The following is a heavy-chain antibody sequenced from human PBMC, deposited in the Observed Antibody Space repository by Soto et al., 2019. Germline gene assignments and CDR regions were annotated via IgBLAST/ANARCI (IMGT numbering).Heavy chain of an antibody. CDR1: GGSFSGYY. Sequence: SETLSLTCAVYGGSFSGYYWSWIRQPPGKGLEWIGEINHSGRTKYNPSLKSGVTISVVTSKNQFSLKLSSVTAADTAVYYCARKGLHDGLSGSGSYYFNWFDPWGQGTLVTVSS. V-gene: IGHV4-34*01. J-gene: IGHJ5*02. D-gene: IGHD3-10*01. CDR3: ARKGLHDGLSGSGSYYFNWFDP. CDR2: INHSGRT.